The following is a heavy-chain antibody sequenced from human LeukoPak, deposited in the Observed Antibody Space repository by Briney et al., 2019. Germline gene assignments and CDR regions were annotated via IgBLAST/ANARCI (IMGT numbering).Heavy chain of an antibody. CDR1: GGSFSGYY. CDR3: AREIKAVDY. Sequence: SETLSLTCAVYGGSFSGYYWSWIRQPPGKGLEWIGEINHSGSTYYNPSLKSRVTISVDTSKNQFSLKLSSVTAADTAVYYCAREIKAVDYWGQGTLVTVSS. D-gene: IGHD3-16*01. CDR2: INHSGST. V-gene: IGHV4-34*01. J-gene: IGHJ4*02.